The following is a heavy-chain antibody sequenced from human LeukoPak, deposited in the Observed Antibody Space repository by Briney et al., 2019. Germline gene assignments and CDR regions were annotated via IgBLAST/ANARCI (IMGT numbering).Heavy chain of an antibody. CDR2: ISAYNGNT. D-gene: IGHD3-22*01. V-gene: IGHV1-18*01. CDR1: GYTFTSYG. J-gene: IGHJ4*02. CDR3: ARDVHYYDSSGYYYRGPSDY. Sequence: GASVKVSCKASGYTFTSYGISWVRQAPGQGLEWMGWISAYNGNTNYAQKLQGRVTMTTDTSTSTAYMELRSLRSDDTAVYYCARDVHYYDSSGYYYRGPSDYWGQGTLVTVSS.